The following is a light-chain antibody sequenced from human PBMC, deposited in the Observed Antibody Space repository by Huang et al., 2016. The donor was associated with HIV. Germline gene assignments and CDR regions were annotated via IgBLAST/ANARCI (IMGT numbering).Light chain of an antibody. J-gene: IGKJ2*01. CDR1: QSVSSH. Sequence: EIVLTQSPATLSLSPGERATLSCRASQSVSSHLAWYQQKPGQAPRLLIYDASNRAPGIPARFSGSGSGTDFTLTISSLEPEDFAVYYCQQRSNWPPTFGQGTKLEIK. CDR3: QQRSNWPPT. CDR2: DAS. V-gene: IGKV3-11*01.